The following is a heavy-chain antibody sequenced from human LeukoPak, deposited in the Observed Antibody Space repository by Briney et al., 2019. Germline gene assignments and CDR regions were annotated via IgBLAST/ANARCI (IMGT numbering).Heavy chain of an antibody. CDR1: GDSVSSNSAA. V-gene: IGHV6-1*01. CDR2: TYYRSKWYN. Sequence: SQTLSLTCAISGDSVSSNSAAWNWIRQSPSRGLEWLGRTYYRSKWYNDYAVSVKGRITISPDTSKNQFSLQLNSVTPEDTAVYYCARERRTEGLGPMTLPFDYWGQGTLVTVSS. D-gene: IGHD3/OR15-3a*01. CDR3: ARERRTEGLGPMTLPFDY. J-gene: IGHJ4*02.